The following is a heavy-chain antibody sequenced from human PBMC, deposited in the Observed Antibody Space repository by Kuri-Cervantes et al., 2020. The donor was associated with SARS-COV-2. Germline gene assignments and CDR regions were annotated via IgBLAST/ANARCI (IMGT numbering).Heavy chain of an antibody. CDR2: IYAGGGT. D-gene: IGHD2-8*01. CDR1: GFIVSGSY. V-gene: IGHV3-66*02. Sequence: GGSLRLSCAASGFIVSGSYLSWVRQAPGKGLEWVSIIYAGGGTYYADSVKGQFTISRDISKNTVFLQMNRLRPEDTAVYYCARSCTYARCSEYFQHWGQGTLVTVSS. J-gene: IGHJ1*01. CDR3: ARSCTYARCSEYFQH.